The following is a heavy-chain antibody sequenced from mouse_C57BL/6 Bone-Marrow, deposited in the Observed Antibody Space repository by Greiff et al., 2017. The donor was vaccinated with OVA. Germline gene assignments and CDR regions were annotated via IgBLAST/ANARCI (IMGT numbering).Heavy chain of an antibody. J-gene: IGHJ1*03. V-gene: IGHV1-82*01. D-gene: IGHD2-5*01. CDR1: GYAFSSSW. Sequence: QVQLQQSGPELVKPGASVKISCKASGYAFSSSWMNWVKQRPGKGLEWIGRIYPGDGDTNYNGKFKGKATLTADKSSSTAYMQLSSLTSEDSAVYCCARWGDSNYGYFDVWGTGTTVTVSS. CDR3: ARWGDSNYGYFDV. CDR2: IYPGDGDT.